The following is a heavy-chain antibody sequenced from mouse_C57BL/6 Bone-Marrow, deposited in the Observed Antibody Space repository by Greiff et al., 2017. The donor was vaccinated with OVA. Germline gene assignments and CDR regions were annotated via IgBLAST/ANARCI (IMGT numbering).Heavy chain of an antibody. V-gene: IGHV1-55*01. CDR1: GYTFTSYW. J-gene: IGHJ3*01. D-gene: IGHD1-1*01. Sequence: QVHVKQSGAELVKPGASVKMSCKASGYTFTSYWITWVKQRPGQGLEWIGDIYPGSGSTNYNEKFKSKATLTVDTSSSTAYMQLSSLTSEDSAVYYCARSDYYGRTFAYWGQGTLVTVSA. CDR2: IYPGSGST. CDR3: ARSDYYGRTFAY.